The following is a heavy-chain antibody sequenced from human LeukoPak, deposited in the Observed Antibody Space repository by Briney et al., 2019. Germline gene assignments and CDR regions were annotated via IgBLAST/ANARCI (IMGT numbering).Heavy chain of an antibody. J-gene: IGHJ4*02. CDR3: ARGVDTAMDSDY. Sequence: GGSLRLSCAASGFTFSSYSMNWVRQAPGKGLEWVSSISSSRSYIYYADSVKGRFTISRDNAKNSLYLQMNSLRAEDTAVYYCARGVDTAMDSDYWGQGTLVTVSS. CDR1: GFTFSSYS. CDR2: ISSSRSYI. D-gene: IGHD5-18*01. V-gene: IGHV3-21*01.